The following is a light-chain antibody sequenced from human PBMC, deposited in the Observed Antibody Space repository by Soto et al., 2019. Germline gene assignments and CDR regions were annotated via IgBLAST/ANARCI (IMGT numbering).Light chain of an antibody. Sequence: EIVMTQSPGTLSLSPGETATLSCRASQSVHSNLAWFQQHPGQAPRLLIYGASSRATGIPVRFGGSESGTEFTLTISSLQPEDVAVYYCQQYNDWASWTYGGVNKVVIK. CDR1: QSVHSN. CDR2: GAS. J-gene: IGKJ4*01. V-gene: IGKV3-15*01. CDR3: QQYNDWASWT.